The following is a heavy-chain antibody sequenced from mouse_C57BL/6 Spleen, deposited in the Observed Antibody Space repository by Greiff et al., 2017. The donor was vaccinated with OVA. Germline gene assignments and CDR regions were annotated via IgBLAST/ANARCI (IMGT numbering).Heavy chain of an antibody. CDR3: ARDGGRGGYYFDY. CDR1: GFTFSDYY. J-gene: IGHJ2*01. Sequence: EVKLVESEGGLVQPGSSMKLSCTASGFTFSDYYMAWVRQAPEKGLEWVANITYDGSSTYYLDSLKSRFIISRDNAKNILYLQMSSLKSEDTAAYYCARDGGRGGYYFDYWGQGTTLTVSS. CDR2: ITYDGSST. D-gene: IGHD3-3*01. V-gene: IGHV5-16*01.